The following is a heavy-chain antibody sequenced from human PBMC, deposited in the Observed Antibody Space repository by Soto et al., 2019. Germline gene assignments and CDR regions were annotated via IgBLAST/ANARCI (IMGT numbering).Heavy chain of an antibody. J-gene: IGHJ4*02. CDR1: GGSFSGYY. D-gene: IGHD3-9*01. CDR2: INHSGST. Sequence: PSETLSLTCAVYGGSFSGYYWSWIRQPPGKGLEWIGEINHSGSTNYNPSLKSRVTISVDTSKNQFSLKLSSVTAADTAVYYCARVSGRYFGSYPFDYWGQGTLVTASS. CDR3: ARVSGRYFGSYPFDY. V-gene: IGHV4-34*01.